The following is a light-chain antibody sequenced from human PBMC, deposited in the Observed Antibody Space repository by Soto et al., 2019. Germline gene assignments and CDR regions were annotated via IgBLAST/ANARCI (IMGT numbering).Light chain of an antibody. J-gene: IGKJ1*01. CDR3: QHYNRWPQA. V-gene: IGKV3-15*01. Sequence: EILMTQSPPTLSMSPGERATVSCRASQTISRKLAWYQQRPGQAPRLLMFGASTRDPGIPARFSGSGSGTEFTLTISSLQCDDFAPYDCQHYNRWPQAFGQGTKVDIK. CDR1: QTISRK. CDR2: GAS.